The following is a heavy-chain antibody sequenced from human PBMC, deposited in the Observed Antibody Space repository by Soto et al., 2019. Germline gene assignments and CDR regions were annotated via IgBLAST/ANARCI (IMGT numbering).Heavy chain of an antibody. CDR1: GFIFNNFG. CDR3: AKNHNYYDRSAHYYGDGGFDY. V-gene: IGHV3-33*03. Sequence: QVHLAESGGGVVQPGRSLRLSCAASGFIFNNFGMHWVRQAPGKGLEWVAVIWFDGSTTYYADSVKGRCTISRDNSKNTLYLEINSLRAEDTAVYYCAKNHNYYDRSAHYYGDGGFDYWGQGTRVTVSS. D-gene: IGHD3-22*01. CDR2: IWFDGSTT. J-gene: IGHJ4*02.